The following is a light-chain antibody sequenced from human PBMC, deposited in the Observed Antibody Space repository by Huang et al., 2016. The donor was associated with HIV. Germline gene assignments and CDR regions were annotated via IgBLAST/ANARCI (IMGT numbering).Light chain of an antibody. CDR3: QQSYNLPYT. Sequence: DIQMTQSPPSLSASLGDRVTITCRASQSITTYLTWYRHKPGEAPELLIHATSTLQNGVPSRFSGGGSGTDFTLTITKLQPEDVASYYCQQSYNLPYTFGRGTKVDIK. CDR2: ATS. V-gene: IGKV1-39*01. CDR1: QSITTY. J-gene: IGKJ2*01.